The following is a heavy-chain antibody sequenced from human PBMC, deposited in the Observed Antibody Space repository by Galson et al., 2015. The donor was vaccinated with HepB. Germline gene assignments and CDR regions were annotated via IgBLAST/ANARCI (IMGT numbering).Heavy chain of an antibody. J-gene: IGHJ4*02. CDR2: ITYNGSNT. Sequence: SLRLSCAASGFTFSNYDMRWIRQAPGKGLEWVAGITYNGSNTYYADSVKGRFTISRDNSKSTLYLQMDNLRAEDTDVYYCSKEVKYGGNPPADYWGQGTLVTVSS. CDR3: SKEVKYGGNPPADY. D-gene: IGHD4-23*01. CDR1: GFTFSNYD. V-gene: IGHV3-30*18.